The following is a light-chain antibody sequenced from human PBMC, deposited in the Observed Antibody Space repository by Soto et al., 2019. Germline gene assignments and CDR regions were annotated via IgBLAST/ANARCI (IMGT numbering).Light chain of an antibody. CDR1: QSVSSY. V-gene: IGKV3-11*01. CDR2: DAS. J-gene: IGKJ4*01. Sequence: EIVLTQSPATLSLSPGERATLSCRASQSVSSYLAWYQQKPGQAPRLLIYDASNSATGIPARFSGSGSGTDFTLTISRLEPEDFAVYSCQQRSNWPPLTFGGGTKVEIK. CDR3: QQRSNWPPLT.